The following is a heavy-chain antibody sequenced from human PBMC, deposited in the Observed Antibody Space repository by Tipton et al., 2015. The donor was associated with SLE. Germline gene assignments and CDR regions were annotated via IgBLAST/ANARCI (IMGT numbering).Heavy chain of an antibody. V-gene: IGHV1-18*01. CDR1: GYTFTTYG. CDR3: ARVRVDTAMGVFDF. CDR2: ISTYNGNT. D-gene: IGHD5-18*01. J-gene: IGHJ4*02. Sequence: QLVQSGAEVKKPGASVRVSCKASGYTFTTYGISWVRQAPGQGLEWMGWISTYNGNTNYAQKLQGRVTMTSDTSTSTAYMELRSLRSDDTAIYYCARVRVDTAMGVFDFWGQGTLVTGSS.